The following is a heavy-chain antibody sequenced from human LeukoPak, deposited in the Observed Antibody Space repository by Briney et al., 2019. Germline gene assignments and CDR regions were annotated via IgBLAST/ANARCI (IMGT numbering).Heavy chain of an antibody. J-gene: IGHJ4*02. D-gene: IGHD3-3*01. CDR2: ISSSSSHI. CDR1: GFTFSHYT. V-gene: IGHV3-21*01. Sequence: GGSLRLSCAASGFTFSHYTMNWVRQAPGKGLEWVSSISSSSSHIYYADSVKGRFTISRDNAKNSLYLRMNSLRAEDTALYYCARDSEPDFWSGYYCLDYWGQGTLVTVSS. CDR3: ARDSEPDFWSGYYCLDY.